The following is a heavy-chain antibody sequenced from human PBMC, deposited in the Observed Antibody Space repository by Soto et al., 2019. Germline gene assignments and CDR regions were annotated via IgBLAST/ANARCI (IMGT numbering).Heavy chain of an antibody. Sequence: ASVKVSCKASGYTFTGHYMHWVRQAPGQGLEWMGWIDPHSGGTNFAQKFRGSVTLTRDTSVSTAYMELTRLRSDDAAVYYCARGEPVLRYFDWFRGAGDYGMDVWGQGTTVTVSS. CDR1: GYTFTGHY. J-gene: IGHJ6*02. V-gene: IGHV1-2*02. D-gene: IGHD3-9*01. CDR2: IDPHSGGT. CDR3: ARGEPVLRYFDWFRGAGDYGMDV.